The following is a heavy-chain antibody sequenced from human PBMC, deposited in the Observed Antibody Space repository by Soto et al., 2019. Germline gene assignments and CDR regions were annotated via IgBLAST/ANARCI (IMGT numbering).Heavy chain of an antibody. CDR3: ARYYYDFWSGSNNWFDP. Sequence: QVQLVESGGGVVQPGRSLRLSCAASGFTFSSYAMHWVRQAPGKGLEWVAVLSYDGSNKYYADSVKGRFTISRDNSKNTLYLQMNSLRAEDTAVYYCARYYYDFWSGSNNWFDPWGQGTLVTVSS. J-gene: IGHJ5*02. CDR1: GFTFSSYA. V-gene: IGHV3-30-3*01. D-gene: IGHD3-3*01. CDR2: LSYDGSNK.